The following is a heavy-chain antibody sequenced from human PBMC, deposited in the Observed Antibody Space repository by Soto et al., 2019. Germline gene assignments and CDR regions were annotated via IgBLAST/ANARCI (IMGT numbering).Heavy chain of an antibody. D-gene: IGHD2-15*01. J-gene: IGHJ2*01. V-gene: IGHV4-31*03. Sequence: PSETLSLTCTVSGGSISSGGYYWSWIRQHPGKGLEWIGYIYYSGSTYYNPSLKSRVTISVDTSKNQLSLKLSSVTAADTAVYYCARARDSRWYFDLWGRGTLVTVSS. CDR2: IYYSGST. CDR3: ARARDSRWYFDL. CDR1: GGSISSGGYY.